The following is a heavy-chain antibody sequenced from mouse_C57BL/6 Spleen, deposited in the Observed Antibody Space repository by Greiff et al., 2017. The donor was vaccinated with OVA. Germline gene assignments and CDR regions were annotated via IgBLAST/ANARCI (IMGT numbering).Heavy chain of an antibody. D-gene: IGHD3-2*02. CDR1: GYTFTDYY. CDR3: ARSSSGYDYAMDY. Sequence: EVQLQQSGPVLVKPGASVKMSCKASGYTFTDYYMNWVKQSHGKSLEWIGVINPYNGGTSYNQKFKGKATLTVDKSSSTAYMELNSLTSEDSAVYYCARSSSGYDYAMDYWGQGTSVTVSS. V-gene: IGHV1-19*01. J-gene: IGHJ4*01. CDR2: INPYNGGT.